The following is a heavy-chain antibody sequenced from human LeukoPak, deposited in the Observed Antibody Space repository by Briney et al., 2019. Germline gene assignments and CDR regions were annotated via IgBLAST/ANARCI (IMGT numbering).Heavy chain of an antibody. V-gene: IGHV1-2*02. J-gene: IGHJ5*02. CDR2: INPNSGGT. Sequence: AAVKVSCKASGYTFTGYYMHWVRQAPVQGLEWMGWINPNSGGTNYAQKFQGRVTMTRDTSISTAYMELSRLRSDDTAVYYCARDRQTLYYYGSGSSNWFDPWGQGTLVTVSS. D-gene: IGHD3-10*01. CDR1: GYTFTGYY. CDR3: ARDRQTLYYYGSGSSNWFDP.